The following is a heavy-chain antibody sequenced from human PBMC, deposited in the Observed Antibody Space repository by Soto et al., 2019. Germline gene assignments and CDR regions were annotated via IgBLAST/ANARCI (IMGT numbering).Heavy chain of an antibody. J-gene: IGHJ3*02. CDR1: GGSISSYY. D-gene: IGHD3-22*01. CDR2: IYYSGSA. CDR3: ARTYDGSGPNSGGYGFDI. V-gene: IGHV4-59*01. Sequence: SETLSLTCSVSGGSISSYYWSWIRQPPGKGLEWIAYIYYSGSASYNPSLKSRVSISLDTSKNQFSLKLSSVTAADTAVYYCARTYDGSGPNSGGYGFDIWGQGTMVTVSS.